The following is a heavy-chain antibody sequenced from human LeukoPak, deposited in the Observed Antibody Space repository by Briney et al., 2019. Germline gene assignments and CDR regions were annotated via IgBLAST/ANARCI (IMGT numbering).Heavy chain of an antibody. CDR1: GFTFSSYG. CDR2: ISYDGSNK. D-gene: IGHD6-13*01. V-gene: IGHV3-30*03. CDR3: ARDGGIAAAGTVFDY. J-gene: IGHJ4*02. Sequence: GRSLRLSCAASGFTFSSYGMHWVRQAPGKGLEWVAVISYDGSNKYYADSVKGRFTISRDNSKNTLYLQMNSLRAEDTAVYYCARDGGIAAAGTVFDYWGQGTLVTVSS.